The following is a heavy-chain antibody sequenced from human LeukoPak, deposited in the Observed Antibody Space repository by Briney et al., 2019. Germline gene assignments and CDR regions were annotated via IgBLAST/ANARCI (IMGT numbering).Heavy chain of an antibody. Sequence: SETLSLTCAVYGGSFSGYYWSWIRQPPGKGLGWIGEINHSGSTNYNPSLKSRVTISVDRSKNQFSLKLSSVTAADTAVYYCARDTSGMKIPGWFDPWGQGTLVTVSS. CDR1: GGSFSGYY. D-gene: IGHD3-10*01. CDR2: INHSGST. J-gene: IGHJ5*02. CDR3: ARDTSGMKIPGWFDP. V-gene: IGHV4-34*01.